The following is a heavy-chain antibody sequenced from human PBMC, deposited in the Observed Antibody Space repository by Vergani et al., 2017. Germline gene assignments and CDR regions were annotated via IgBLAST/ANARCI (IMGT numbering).Heavy chain of an antibody. D-gene: IGHD5-12*01. CDR1: GGTFSSYA. CDR3: ARAEIVYSGYDYLTSPYYFDY. J-gene: IGHJ4*02. V-gene: IGHV1-69*18. Sequence: QVQLVQSGAEVKKPGSSVKVSCKASGGTFSSYAISWVRQAPGQGLEWMGRIIPIFGTANYAQKFQGRVTITADESTSTAYMELSSLRSEDTAVYYCARAEIVYSGYDYLTSPYYFDYWGQGTLVTVSS. CDR2: IIPIFGTA.